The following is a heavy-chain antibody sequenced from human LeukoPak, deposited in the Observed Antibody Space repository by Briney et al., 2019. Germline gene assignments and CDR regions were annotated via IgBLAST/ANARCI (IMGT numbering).Heavy chain of an antibody. J-gene: IGHJ3*02. CDR2: ISWNGGNI. CDR3: AREFVAFDI. Sequence: GRSLRLSCAASGFTFDDYAMHWVRQAPGKGLEWVSGISWNGGNIGYADSVKGRFTISRDNAKNSLYLQMNSLRAEDTAVYYCAREFVAFDIWGQGTMVTVSS. CDR1: GFTFDDYA. V-gene: IGHV3-9*01.